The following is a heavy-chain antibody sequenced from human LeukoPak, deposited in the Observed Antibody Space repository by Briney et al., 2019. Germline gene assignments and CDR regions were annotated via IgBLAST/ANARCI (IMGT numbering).Heavy chain of an antibody. J-gene: IGHJ4*02. CDR3: ARKYSSFGANVDY. V-gene: IGHV5-51*01. CDR2: IYPGDSDT. CDR1: GYRFTSYW. Sequence: GESLKISCKGSGYRFTSYWIGWVRQMPGKGLEWMGIIYPGDSDTRYSPSFQGQVTITADKSISTAYLQWSSLKASDTAMYYCARKYSSFGANVDYWGQGTLVTVSS. D-gene: IGHD6-6*01.